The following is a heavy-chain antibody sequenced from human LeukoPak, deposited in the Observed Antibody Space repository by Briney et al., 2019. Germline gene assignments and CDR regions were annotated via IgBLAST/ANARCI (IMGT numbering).Heavy chain of an antibody. D-gene: IGHD6-13*01. CDR1: GFTFDDYA. Sequence: GRSLRLSCAASGFTFDDYAMHWVRQAPGKGLEWVSGISWNSGSIGYADSVKGRFTISRDNAKNSLYLQMNSLRAEDTALYYCAKVAAAGPDRDAFDIWGQGTMVTVSS. J-gene: IGHJ3*02. V-gene: IGHV3-9*01. CDR2: ISWNSGSI. CDR3: AKVAAAGPDRDAFDI.